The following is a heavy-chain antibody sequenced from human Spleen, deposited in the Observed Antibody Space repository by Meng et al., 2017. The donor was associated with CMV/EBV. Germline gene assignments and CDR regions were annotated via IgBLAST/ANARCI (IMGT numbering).Heavy chain of an antibody. CDR2: ISGNDSYI. CDR1: GFTFTTYS. CDR3: ARDGPNIVVVPAATMYYYYGMDV. V-gene: IGHV3-21*01. Sequence: GGSLRLSCAASGFTFTTYSMNWVRQAPGKGLEWVSSISGNDSYIYYADSVKGRFTISRDNAKNTLYLQMNSLRAEDTAVYYCARDGPNIVVVPAATMYYYYGMDVWGQGTTVTVSS. D-gene: IGHD2-2*01. J-gene: IGHJ6*02.